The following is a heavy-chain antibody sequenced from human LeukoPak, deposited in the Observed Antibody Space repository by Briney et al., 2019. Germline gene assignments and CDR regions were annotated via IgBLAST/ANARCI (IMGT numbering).Heavy chain of an antibody. Sequence: SETLSLTCTVSGGSISSSSYYWGWIRQPPGKGLEWIGSIYYSGSTYYNPSLKSRFTISVDRPKNQFFLNVTSLTAADTAVYYCARSRQASGLLSSWGQGTPVVVSS. V-gene: IGHV4-39*07. J-gene: IGHJ5*02. CDR1: GGSISSSSYY. D-gene: IGHD3-10*01. CDR3: ARSRQASGLLSS. CDR2: IYYSGST.